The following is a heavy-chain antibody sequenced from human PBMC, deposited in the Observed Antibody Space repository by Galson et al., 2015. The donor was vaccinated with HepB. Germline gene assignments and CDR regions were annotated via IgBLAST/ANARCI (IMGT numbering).Heavy chain of an antibody. J-gene: IGHJ4*02. CDR2: IRYDGSKK. CDR3: AKITLYDGSGLHDY. CDR1: GFTFSYYG. Sequence: SLRLSCAASGFTFSYYGMHWVRQAPGKGLEWVAFIRYDGSKKNYADSVKGRFTISRDDSKNTLYLQMNSLRTEDTAMYYCAKITLYDGSGLHDYWGQGTLVTVSS. V-gene: IGHV3-30*02. D-gene: IGHD3-22*01.